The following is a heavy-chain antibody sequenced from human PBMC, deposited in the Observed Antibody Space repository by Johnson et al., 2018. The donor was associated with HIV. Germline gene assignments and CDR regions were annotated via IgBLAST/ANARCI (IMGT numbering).Heavy chain of an antibody. CDR3: ARSDASDI. V-gene: IGHV3-30*02. Sequence: QMQLVESGGGVVQPGRSLRLSCAASGFPFSNYGMHWVRQAPGKGLEWVAFIRFDGSNKYYVDSVKGRFTISRDNSKNTLYLQMNSLRAEDTAVYYCARSDASDIWGQGTMVTVSS. CDR1: GFPFSNYG. J-gene: IGHJ3*02. CDR2: IRFDGSNK.